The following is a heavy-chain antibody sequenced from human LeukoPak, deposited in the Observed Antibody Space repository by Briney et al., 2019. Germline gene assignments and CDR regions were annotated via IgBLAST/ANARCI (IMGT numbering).Heavy chain of an antibody. D-gene: IGHD3-10*01. CDR3: ARPGPVRGVIAIDY. CDR1: GFTFSSYW. V-gene: IGHV3-7*01. J-gene: IGHJ4*02. Sequence: GGSLRLSCAASGFTFSSYWMSWVRQAPGKGLEWVANIKQDGSEKYYVDSVEGRFTISRDNAKNSLYLQMNSLRAEDTAVYYCARPGPVRGVIAIDYWGQGTLVTVSS. CDR2: IKQDGSEK.